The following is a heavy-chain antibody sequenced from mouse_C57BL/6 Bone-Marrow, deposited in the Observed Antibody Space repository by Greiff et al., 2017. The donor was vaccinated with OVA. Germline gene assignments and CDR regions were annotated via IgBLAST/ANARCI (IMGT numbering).Heavy chain of an antibody. CDR1: GYAFSSSW. Sequence: VQLQESGPELVKPGASVKISCKASGYAFSSSWMNWVKQRPGKGLEWIGRIYPGDGDTNYNGKFKGKATLTADKSSSTAYMQLSSLTSEDSAVYFCARGIFYGYVYAMDYWGQGTSVTVSS. J-gene: IGHJ4*01. CDR3: ARGIFYGYVYAMDY. D-gene: IGHD2-2*01. V-gene: IGHV1-82*01. CDR2: IYPGDGDT.